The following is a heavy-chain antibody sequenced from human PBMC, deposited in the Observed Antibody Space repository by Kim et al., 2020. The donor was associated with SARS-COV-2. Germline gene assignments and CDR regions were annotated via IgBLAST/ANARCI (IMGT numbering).Heavy chain of an antibody. V-gene: IGHV3-23*01. Sequence: GGSLRLSCAASGFTFSSYAMSWVRQAPGKGLEWVSAISGSGGSTYYAGSVKGRFTISRDNSKNTLYLQMNSLRAEDTAVYYCAKVHSVIRSQYYFDYWGQGTLVTVSS. CDR3: AKVHSVIRSQYYFDY. J-gene: IGHJ4*02. D-gene: IGHD3-16*02. CDR2: ISGSGGST. CDR1: GFTFSSYA.